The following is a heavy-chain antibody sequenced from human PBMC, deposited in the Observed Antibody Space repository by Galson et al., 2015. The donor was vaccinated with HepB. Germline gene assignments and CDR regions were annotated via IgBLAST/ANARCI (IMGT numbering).Heavy chain of an antibody. J-gene: IGHJ4*02. CDR3: ATEGGATGFDY. D-gene: IGHD1-26*01. CDR2: FDPEDGET. V-gene: IGHV1-24*01. CDR1: GFTFSGSA. Sequence: SCAASGFTFSGSAMHWVRQAPGKGLEWMGGFDPEDGETIYAQKFQGRVTMTEDTSTDTAYMELSSLRSEDTAVYYCATEGGATGFDYWGQGTLVTVSS.